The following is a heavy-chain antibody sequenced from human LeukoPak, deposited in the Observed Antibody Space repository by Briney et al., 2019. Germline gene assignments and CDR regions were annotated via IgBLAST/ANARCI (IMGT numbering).Heavy chain of an antibody. CDR2: INPNSGGT. Sequence: ASVTVSCKASGYTFTGYYMHWVRQAPGQGREWMGWINPNSGGTNYAQKFQGRVTMPRDTSISTAYMELSRLRSDDTAVYYCARDGDFWSGYYTKVYWGQGTLVTVSS. CDR1: GYTFTGYY. V-gene: IGHV1-2*02. D-gene: IGHD3-3*01. J-gene: IGHJ4*02. CDR3: ARDGDFWSGYYTKVY.